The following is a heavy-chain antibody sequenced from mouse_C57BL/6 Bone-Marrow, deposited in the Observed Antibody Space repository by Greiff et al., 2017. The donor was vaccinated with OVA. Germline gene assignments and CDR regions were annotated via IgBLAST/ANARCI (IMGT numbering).Heavy chain of an antibody. Sequence: EVKLVESGAELVRPGASVKLSCTASGFNIKDYYMHWVKQRPEQGLEWIGRIDPEDGDTEYAPKFQGKATMTADTSSNPAYLPLSSLTSEDTAVYYCTTGVTRAWFAYWGQGTLVTVSA. J-gene: IGHJ3*01. V-gene: IGHV14-1*01. CDR3: TTGVTRAWFAY. CDR1: GFNIKDYY. CDR2: IDPEDGDT. D-gene: IGHD2-2*01.